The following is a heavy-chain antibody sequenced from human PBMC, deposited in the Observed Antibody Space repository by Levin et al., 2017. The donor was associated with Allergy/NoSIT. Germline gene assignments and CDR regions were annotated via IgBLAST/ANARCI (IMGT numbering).Heavy chain of an antibody. CDR3: ARDGVYSSSYHDY. D-gene: IGHD6-13*01. Sequence: GGSLRLSCAASGFTFSSYSMNWVRQAPGKGLEWVSSISSSSSYIYYADSVKGRFTISRDNAKNSLYLQMNSLRAEDTAVYYCARDGVYSSSYHDYWGQGTLVTVSS. V-gene: IGHV3-21*01. CDR2: ISSSSSYI. CDR1: GFTFSSYS. J-gene: IGHJ4*02.